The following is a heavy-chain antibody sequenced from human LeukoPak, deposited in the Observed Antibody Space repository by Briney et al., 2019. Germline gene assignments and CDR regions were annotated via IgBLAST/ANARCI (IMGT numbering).Heavy chain of an antibody. CDR3: ARGYDYVWGSYRSPPGY. Sequence: SETLSLTCTVSGGSISSYYWSWIRQPPGKGLEWIGYIYYSGSTNYNPSLKSRVTISVDTSKNQFSLKLSSVTAADTAVYYCARGYDYVWGSYRSPPGYWGQGTLVTVSS. CDR2: IYYSGST. J-gene: IGHJ4*02. CDR1: GGSISSYY. V-gene: IGHV4-59*12. D-gene: IGHD3-16*02.